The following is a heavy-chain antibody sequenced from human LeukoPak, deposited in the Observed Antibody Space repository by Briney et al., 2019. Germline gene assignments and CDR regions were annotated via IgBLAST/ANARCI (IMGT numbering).Heavy chain of an antibody. CDR3: ARDVGITVADSFDP. Sequence: ASVKVSCKASGYTFTSYYMHWVRQAPGQGLEWMGIINPSGGSTNYAQKFQGRVTMTTDTSTSTVYMEVRGLRSDDTAMYYCARDVGITVADSFDPWGQGTLVTVSS. V-gene: IGHV1-46*01. CDR1: GYTFTSYY. CDR2: INPSGGST. J-gene: IGHJ5*02. D-gene: IGHD6-13*01.